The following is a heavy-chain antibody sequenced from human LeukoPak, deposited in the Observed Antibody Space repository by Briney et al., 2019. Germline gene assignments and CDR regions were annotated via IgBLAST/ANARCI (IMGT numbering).Heavy chain of an antibody. CDR3: ARDHDWAFDL. CDR1: GFTFSSYA. J-gene: IGHJ4*02. D-gene: IGHD3-9*01. CDR2: INHDAEMI. Sequence: GGSLRLSCAASGFTFSSYAMSWVRQAPGKGLEWIAYINHDAEMIFYPDFVKGRFTISRDNAKKSLYLQMNALRYEDTAIYYCARDHDWAFDLWGQGTLVTVSS. V-gene: IGHV3-48*02.